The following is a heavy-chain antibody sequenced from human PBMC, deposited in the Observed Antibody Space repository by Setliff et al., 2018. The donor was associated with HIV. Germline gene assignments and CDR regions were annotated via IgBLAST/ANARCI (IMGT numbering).Heavy chain of an antibody. J-gene: IGHJ5*02. CDR3: ARGGPGSSFGYDWFDP. CDR2: ISAYNGNT. Sequence: ASVKVSCKASGYTFTNFGISWVRQAPGQGLEWMGWISAYNGNTNYAQKFEGRVAMAADTSTNNVHMYLSSLRSEDTAIYYCARGGPGSSFGYDWFDPWGQGTPVTVSS. D-gene: IGHD5-18*01. CDR1: GYTFTNFG. V-gene: IGHV1-18*01.